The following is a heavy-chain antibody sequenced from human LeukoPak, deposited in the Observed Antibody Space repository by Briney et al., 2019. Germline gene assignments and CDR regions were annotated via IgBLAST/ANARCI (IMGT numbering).Heavy chain of an antibody. D-gene: IGHD1-7*01. V-gene: IGHV4-34*01. CDR3: ARRWNYGRNYYIDV. CDR2: INDSGRI. J-gene: IGHJ6*03. Sequence: SETLSLTCAVYGGSFSNYYWSWIRQPPGKGLEWIGEINDSGRINYNPSLMSRVTVSVDTSKNQFSLRLTSVTATDTAVYYCARRWNYGRNYYIDVWGNGASVSVSS. CDR1: GGSFSNYY.